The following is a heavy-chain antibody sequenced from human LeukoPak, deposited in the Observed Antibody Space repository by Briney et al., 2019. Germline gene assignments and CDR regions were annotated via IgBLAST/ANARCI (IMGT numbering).Heavy chain of an antibody. J-gene: IGHJ6*03. D-gene: IGHD2-2*01. CDR3: AKEGVVPAAHLYYYYYYMDV. V-gene: IGHV3-30*02. Sequence: GGSLRLSCAASGFTFSSYGMHWVRQAPGKGLEWVAVIWYGGSNKYYADSVKGRFTISRDNSKNTLYLQMNSLRAEDTAVYYCAKEGVVPAAHLYYYYYYMDVWGKGTTVTVSS. CDR1: GFTFSSYG. CDR2: IWYGGSNK.